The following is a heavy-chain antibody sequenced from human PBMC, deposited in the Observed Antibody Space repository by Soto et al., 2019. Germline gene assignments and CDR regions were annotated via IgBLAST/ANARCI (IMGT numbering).Heavy chain of an antibody. V-gene: IGHV6-1*01. CDR1: GDSVSSNSAA. J-gene: IGHJ3*01. Sequence: SQTLSLPCAISGDSVSSNSAAWNLIRQSPSRGLEWLGRTYYRSKWYSDYAVSVQSRITINPDTSKNQFSLQLNSVTPEDTAIYYCARGAAGAFDFWGQGTMVTVSS. CDR3: ARGAAGAFDF. CDR2: TYYRSKWYS.